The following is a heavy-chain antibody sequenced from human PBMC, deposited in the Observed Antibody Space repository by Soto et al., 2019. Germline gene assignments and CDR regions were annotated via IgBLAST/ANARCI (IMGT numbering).Heavy chain of an antibody. V-gene: IGHV5-51*01. D-gene: IGHD3-22*01. J-gene: IGHJ3*02. Sequence: PGESLKISCKGSGYSFTSYWIGWVRQMPGKGLEWMGIIYPGDSDTRYSPSFQGQVTISADKSISTAYLQWSSLKASDTAMYYCAGVRRHYYDSSGLNAFDIWGQGTMVTVSS. CDR2: IYPGDSDT. CDR1: GYSFTSYW. CDR3: AGVRRHYYDSSGLNAFDI.